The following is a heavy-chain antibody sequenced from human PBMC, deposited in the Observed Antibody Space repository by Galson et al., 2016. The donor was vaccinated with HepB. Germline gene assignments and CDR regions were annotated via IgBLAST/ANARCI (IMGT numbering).Heavy chain of an antibody. CDR2: IYYTGST. CDR1: GGSISSPSYY. Sequence: TLSLTCTVSGGSISSPSYYWGWIRQPPGKGLEWIGYIYYTGSTYYNPSLKSRLTISVATSKNQFSLKLSSVTAADTAVYYCARDRGYYYDSSGYYFPWFDPWGQGTLVTVSS. J-gene: IGHJ5*02. CDR3: ARDRGYYYDSSGYYFPWFDP. V-gene: IGHV4-31*03. D-gene: IGHD3-22*01.